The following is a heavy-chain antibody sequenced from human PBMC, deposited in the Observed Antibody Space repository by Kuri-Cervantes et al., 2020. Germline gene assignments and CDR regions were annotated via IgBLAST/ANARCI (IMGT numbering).Heavy chain of an antibody. CDR3: ARADYGGYFDY. CDR1: GFTFSDYY. CDR2: ISSSGSTI. J-gene: IGHJ4*02. V-gene: IGHV3-11*01. D-gene: IGHD4-17*01. Sequence: GGSLRLSCAASGFTFSDYYMSWIRQAPGKGLEWVSYISSSGSTIYYADSVKGRFTISRDNAKNQVVLTMTNMDPVDTATYYCARADYGGYFDYWGQGTLVTVSS.